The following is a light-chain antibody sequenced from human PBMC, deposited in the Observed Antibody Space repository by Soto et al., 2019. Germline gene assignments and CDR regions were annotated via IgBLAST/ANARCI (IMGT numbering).Light chain of an antibody. Sequence: QSVLTQPPSVSAAPGQKVTISCSGSSSNIGGNSVSWYQQLPGTAPKLLIYDDNKPPSGIPDRFSGSKSGTSATLGITGFQTGDEADYYCGSWDSRLSAYVFGNRTKVTVL. CDR1: SSNIGGNS. J-gene: IGLJ1*01. V-gene: IGLV1-51*01. CDR3: GSWDSRLSAYV. CDR2: DDN.